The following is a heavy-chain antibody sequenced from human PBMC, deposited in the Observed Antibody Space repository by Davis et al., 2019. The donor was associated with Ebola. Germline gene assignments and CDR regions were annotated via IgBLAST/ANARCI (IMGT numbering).Heavy chain of an antibody. CDR1: GFTFTSHW. J-gene: IGHJ4*03. Sequence: GESLKISCQGSGFTFTSHWIIWVRQMPGKGLELVGIIYPDDSDTRYSPSFQGQVTISADKSISTAYLQWSSLKASDTAMYYCARGTSLARNFDYWGQGTVVTVSS. CDR2: IYPDDSDT. D-gene: IGHD3-10*01. V-gene: IGHV5-51*01. CDR3: ARGTSLARNFDY.